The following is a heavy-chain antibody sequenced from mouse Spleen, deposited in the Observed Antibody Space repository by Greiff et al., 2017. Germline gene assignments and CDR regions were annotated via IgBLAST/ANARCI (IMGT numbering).Heavy chain of an antibody. CDR1: GYSFTSYW. V-gene: IGHV1S127*01. J-gene: IGHJ3*01. D-gene: IGHD3-1*01. CDR2: IDPSDSET. Sequence: VQLQQSGPQLVRPGASVKISCKASGYSFTSYWMHWVKQRPGQGLEWIGMIDPSDSETRLNQKFKDKATLTVDKSSSTAYMQLSSPTSEDSAVYYCAREGARATGFAYWGQGTLVTVSA. CDR3: AREGARATGFAY.